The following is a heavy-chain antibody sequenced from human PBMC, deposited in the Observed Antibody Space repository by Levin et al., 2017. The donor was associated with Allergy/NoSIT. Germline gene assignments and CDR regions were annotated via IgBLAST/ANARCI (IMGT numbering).Heavy chain of an antibody. V-gene: IGHV1-2*02. CDR3: ARAGNYYAYYAMDV. CDR1: GYTFTAYY. D-gene: IGHD6-13*01. CDR2: INPDSGGT. Sequence: ASVKVSCRASGYTFTAYYMHWVRQAPGQGLEWMGWINPDSGGTNYTQRFQGRVTMTRDTSINTAYMEVSSLRSDDTAIYFCARAGNYYAYYAMDVWGQGTTVTVSS. J-gene: IGHJ6*02.